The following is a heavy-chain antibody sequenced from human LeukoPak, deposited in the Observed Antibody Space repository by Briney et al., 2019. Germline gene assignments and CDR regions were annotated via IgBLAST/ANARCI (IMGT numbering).Heavy chain of an antibody. J-gene: IGHJ3*02. CDR2: ISGSTRYI. CDR3: ARVRDTSMVYDALDI. D-gene: IGHD5-18*01. CDR1: GFTFSSYS. Sequence: PGGSLRLSCAASGFTFSSYSMNWVRQAPGKGLEWVSSISGSTRYIFYADSVKGRFTVSRDNAKNSLFLQMNSLRAEDTAVYYCARVRDTSMVYDALDIWGQGTMVTVSS. V-gene: IGHV3-21*01.